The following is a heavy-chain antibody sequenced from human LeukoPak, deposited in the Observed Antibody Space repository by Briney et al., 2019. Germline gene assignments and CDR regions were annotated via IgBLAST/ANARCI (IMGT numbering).Heavy chain of an antibody. J-gene: IGHJ6*02. Sequence: SETLSLTCTVSGGSISSYYWSWIRRPPGKGLEWIGYIYYSGSTNYNPSLKSRVTISVDTSKNQFSLKLSSVTAADTAVYYCARRLTTYGMDVWGQGTTVTVSS. D-gene: IGHD1-1*01. CDR2: IYYSGST. CDR3: ARRLTTYGMDV. V-gene: IGHV4-59*08. CDR1: GGSISSYY.